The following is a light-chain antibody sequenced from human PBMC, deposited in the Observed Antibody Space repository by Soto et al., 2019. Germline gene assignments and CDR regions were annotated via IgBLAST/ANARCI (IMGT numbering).Light chain of an antibody. V-gene: IGKV1-5*03. J-gene: IGKJ1*01. Sequence: DIQMTQSPSTLSASVGDRVTITCRASQSISSWLAWYQQKPGKAPKLLIYKASSVDSGVPSRFSGSGSGTEFTLTISSLQPDDFATYYCQLYNSLWTFGQGTKVEIK. CDR3: QLYNSLWT. CDR1: QSISSW. CDR2: KAS.